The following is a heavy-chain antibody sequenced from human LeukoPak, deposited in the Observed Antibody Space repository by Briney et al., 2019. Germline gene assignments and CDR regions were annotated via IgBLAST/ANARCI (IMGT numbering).Heavy chain of an antibody. D-gene: IGHD5-18*01. CDR3: ARSRGDTAMVWSWDYYYYGMDA. V-gene: IGHV4-30-2*01. CDR2: IYHSGSGST. J-gene: IGHJ6*02. Sequence: PSETLSLTCTVSGGSISSGGHSWSWIRQPPGKGLEWIGYIYHSGSGSTYYNPSLKSRVTISIDKSKNQFSLKLNSVTAADTAVYYCARSRGDTAMVWSWDYYYYGMDAWGQGTTVTVSS. CDR1: GGSISSGGHS.